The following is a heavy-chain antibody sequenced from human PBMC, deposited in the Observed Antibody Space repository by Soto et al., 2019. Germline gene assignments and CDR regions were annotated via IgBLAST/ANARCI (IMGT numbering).Heavy chain of an antibody. CDR2: ISTYNGNT. J-gene: IGHJ5*02. CDR3: ARTYGNSWYSP. V-gene: IGHV1-18*01. D-gene: IGHD2-2*02. CDR1: GYTFTSYG. Sequence: ASVKVSCKASGYTFTSYGITWVRQAPGQGLEWMGWISTYNGNTNYAQNLQGRVTMTTDTSTNTAYMELRSLRSDDTVVYYCARTYGNSWYSPWGQGTLVTVSS.